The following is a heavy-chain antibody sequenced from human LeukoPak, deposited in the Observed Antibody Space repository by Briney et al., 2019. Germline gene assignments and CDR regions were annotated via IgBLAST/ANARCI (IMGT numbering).Heavy chain of an antibody. Sequence: GGSLRLSCTAFGFAFDEHGMSWVRQVPGKGLEWVSGINWGGGSTGYADPLRGRFTISRDNAKNSLYLQMDSLRAEDTALYYCARAPITSPFYFDYWGQGTLVTVSS. V-gene: IGHV3-20*04. D-gene: IGHD2-2*01. CDR1: GFAFDEHG. CDR2: INWGGGST. J-gene: IGHJ4*02. CDR3: ARAPITSPFYFDY.